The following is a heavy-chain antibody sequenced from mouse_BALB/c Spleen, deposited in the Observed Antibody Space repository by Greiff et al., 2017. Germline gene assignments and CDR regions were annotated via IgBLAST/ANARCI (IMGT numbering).Heavy chain of an antibody. CDR3: ARRALRLRYFDV. Sequence: QVQLQQSGPGLVQPSQSLSITCTVSGFSLTSYGVHWVRQSPGKGLEWLGVIWSGGSTDYNAAFISRLSISKDNSKSQVFFKMNSLQANDTAIYYCARRALRLRYFDVWGAGTTVTVSS. D-gene: IGHD1-2*01. V-gene: IGHV2-2*02. J-gene: IGHJ1*01. CDR1: GFSLTSYG. CDR2: IWSGGST.